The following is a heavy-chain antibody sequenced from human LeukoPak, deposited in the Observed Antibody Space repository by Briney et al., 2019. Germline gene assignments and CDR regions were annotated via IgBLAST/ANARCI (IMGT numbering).Heavy chain of an antibody. CDR2: IYSNGNT. J-gene: IGHJ6*03. CDR3: ARAPSGYGSGTYYSHYMDV. Sequence: SETLSLTCTVSRGSISSSGYYWSWIRQPAGKGLEWLGRIYSNGNTNYNPSLKSRVAISEDMSKNQFSLKLSSVTAADTAVYYCARAPSGYGSGTYYSHYMDVWGTGTTVTVSS. V-gene: IGHV4-61*02. D-gene: IGHD3-10*01. CDR1: RGSISSSGYY.